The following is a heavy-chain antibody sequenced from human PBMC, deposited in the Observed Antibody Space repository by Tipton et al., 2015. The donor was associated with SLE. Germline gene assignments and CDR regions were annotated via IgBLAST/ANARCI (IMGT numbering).Heavy chain of an antibody. CDR1: GFTFSSYS. J-gene: IGHJ6*02. V-gene: IGHV3-21*01. D-gene: IGHD5-24*01. CDR3: ARAGDGYNYYYYGMDV. Sequence: LRLSCAASGFTFSSYSMNWVRQAPGKGLEWVSSISSGSSYIYYADSVKGRFTISRDNAKNSLYLQMNGLRAEDTAVYYCARAGDGYNYYYYGMDVWGQGTTVTVSS. CDR2: ISSGSSYI.